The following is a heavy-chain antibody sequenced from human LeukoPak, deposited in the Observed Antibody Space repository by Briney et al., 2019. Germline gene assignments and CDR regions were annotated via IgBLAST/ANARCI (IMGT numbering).Heavy chain of an antibody. CDR2: IYYTGST. Sequence: SETLSLTCTVSGGSISNYYWSWIRQPPGKGLEYIGYIYYTGSTNYNPSLASRVTISVDTSKNQFSVQLNSVTAADTAVYYCARCSDYGDYAGYWGQGTLVTVSS. J-gene: IGHJ4*02. CDR1: GGSISNYY. D-gene: IGHD4-17*01. V-gene: IGHV4-59*12. CDR3: ARCSDYGDYAGY.